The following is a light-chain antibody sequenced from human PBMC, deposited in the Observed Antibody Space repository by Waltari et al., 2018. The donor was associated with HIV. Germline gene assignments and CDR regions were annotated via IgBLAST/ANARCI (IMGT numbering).Light chain of an antibody. V-gene: IGKV1-5*03. CDR1: QTVNKW. J-gene: IGKJ1*01. CDR3: QQYNSLPWT. CDR2: QSS. Sequence: DIQLTQSHSTLSTSVGDRVIITCRASQTVNKWLAWYQQKLGLAPRVIIYQSSTLENGVPSRFSGSASGVDFTLTISSLQPEDLGTYYCQQYNSLPWTFGQGTRVEV.